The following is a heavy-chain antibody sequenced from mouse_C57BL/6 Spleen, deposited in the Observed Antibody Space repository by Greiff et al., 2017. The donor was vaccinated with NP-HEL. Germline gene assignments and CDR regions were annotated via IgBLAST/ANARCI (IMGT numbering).Heavy chain of an antibody. CDR3: TVNYYGSSY. J-gene: IGHJ3*01. CDR1: GFTFSNYW. CDR2: IRLKSDNYAT. D-gene: IGHD1-1*01. V-gene: IGHV6-3*01. Sequence: EVQLVESGGGLVQPGGSMKLSCVASGFTFSNYWMNWVRQSPEKGLEWVAQIRLKSDNYATNYAESVKGKFTISRDDSKSSVYLQMNNLRAEDTGIYYCTVNYYGSSYWGQGTLVTVSA.